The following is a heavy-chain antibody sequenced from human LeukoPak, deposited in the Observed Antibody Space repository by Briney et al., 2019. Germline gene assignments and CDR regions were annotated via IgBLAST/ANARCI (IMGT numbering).Heavy chain of an antibody. V-gene: IGHV3-21*01. CDR1: GFTFSGYSGYT. CDR3: VRDRYYTMDV. J-gene: IGHJ6*03. CDR2: ISTSSTYI. Sequence: PGGSLRLSCAASGFTFSGYSGYTMNWVRQAPGKGLEWASSISTSSTYIYYADSVKGRFIISRDNAKNTLYLQMNSLRAEDSAVYYCVRDRYYTMDVWGKGTTVSVSS.